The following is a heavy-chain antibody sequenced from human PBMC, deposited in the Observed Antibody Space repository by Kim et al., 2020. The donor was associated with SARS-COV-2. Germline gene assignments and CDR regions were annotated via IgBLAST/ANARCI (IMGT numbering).Heavy chain of an antibody. CDR1: GGSISSYY. V-gene: IGHV4-59*01. CDR2: MYDSGST. J-gene: IGHJ6*02. D-gene: IGHD6-19*01. CDR3: ARDHGAVYRSGWYHYYYAMDV. Sequence: SETLSLTCTVSGGSISSYYWSWIRQPPGKGLEWIGYMYDSGSTNYNPSLKSRVTISVDTSKNQFSLKLSSVTAADTAVYYCARDHGAVYRSGWYHYYYAMDVWGQGTTVTVSS.